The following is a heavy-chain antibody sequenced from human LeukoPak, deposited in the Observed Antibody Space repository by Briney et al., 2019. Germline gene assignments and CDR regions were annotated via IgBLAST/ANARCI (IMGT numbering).Heavy chain of an antibody. Sequence: GASVKVSCKTSGYIFTNYDINWVRQAPGQGLEWMGGIIPIFGTTKYAQKFQGRVTITADESTSTAYMELSSLRSEDTAVYYCARGLGIQLWAPLDYWGQGTLVTVSS. D-gene: IGHD5-18*01. V-gene: IGHV1-69*13. CDR3: ARGLGIQLWAPLDY. J-gene: IGHJ4*02. CDR1: GYIFTNYD. CDR2: IIPIFGTT.